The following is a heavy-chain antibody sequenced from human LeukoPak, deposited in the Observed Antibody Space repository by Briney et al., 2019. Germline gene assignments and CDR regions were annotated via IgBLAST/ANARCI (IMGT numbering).Heavy chain of an antibody. Sequence: PSQTLSLTCTVSGGSISSGGYYWSWIRQPPGKGLEWIGYIYHSGSTYYNPSLKSRVTISVDRSKNQFSLKLSSVTAADTAVYYCARAGIVGALAVWGQGTMVTVSS. J-gene: IGHJ3*01. D-gene: IGHD1-26*01. CDR2: IYHSGST. V-gene: IGHV4-30-2*01. CDR3: ARAGIVGALAV. CDR1: GGSISSGGYY.